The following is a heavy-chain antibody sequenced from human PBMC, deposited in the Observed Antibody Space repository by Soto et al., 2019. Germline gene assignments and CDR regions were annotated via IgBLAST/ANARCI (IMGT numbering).Heavy chain of an antibody. CDR3: AREGNLGRWLQPLDF. Sequence: PSETLSLTCTVSGDSISAYSWSWVRQHPGKGLEWIGNIHYNGNTKYNPSLKSRVTMSVDTSKNQFSLKLISVTAADTAKYFCAREGNLGRWLQPLDFWGQGTLVTVSS. J-gene: IGHJ4*02. V-gene: IGHV4-59*01. CDR2: IHYNGNT. CDR1: GDSISAYS. D-gene: IGHD5-12*01.